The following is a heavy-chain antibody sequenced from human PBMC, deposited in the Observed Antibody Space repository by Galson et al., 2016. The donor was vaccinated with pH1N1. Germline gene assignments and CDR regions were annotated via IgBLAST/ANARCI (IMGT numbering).Heavy chain of an antibody. CDR1: GFTFSDYY. CDR3: ARDQGGYGSGSFPAYYYYMDV. Sequence: SLRLSCAASGFTFSDYYMSWIRQAPGKGLEWVSYISSSSSTIYYADSVKGRFTISRDNAKNSLYLQMNSLRAEDTAVYYCARDQGGYGSGSFPAYYYYMDVWGKGTTVTVSS. J-gene: IGHJ6*03. CDR2: ISSSSSTI. D-gene: IGHD3-10*01. V-gene: IGHV3-11*04.